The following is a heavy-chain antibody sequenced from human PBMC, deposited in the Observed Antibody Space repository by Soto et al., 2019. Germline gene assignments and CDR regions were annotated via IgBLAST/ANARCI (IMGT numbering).Heavy chain of an antibody. CDR3: AKEQSSGYYRVVDY. V-gene: IGHV3-30*18. Sequence: QVQVVESGGGVVQPGRSLRLSCAAPGFTLSSCGMHWVRQAPGKGLEWVGVITYDGGSEHYADFVKGRFTISRDSSENTVYLQMNSLRVEDSAVYYCAKEQSSGYYRVVDYWGQGTLVTVSS. CDR2: ITYDGGSE. D-gene: IGHD6-19*01. J-gene: IGHJ4*02. CDR1: GFTLSSCG.